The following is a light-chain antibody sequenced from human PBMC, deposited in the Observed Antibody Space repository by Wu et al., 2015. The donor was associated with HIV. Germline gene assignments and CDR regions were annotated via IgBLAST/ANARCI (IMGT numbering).Light chain of an antibody. CDR2: GAS. Sequence: KPGPRLPGXSSYGASSRATGIPDRFDVASGSGTDFTLTISRLEPEDFAVYYCQQYGSSPLTFGGGTKVEIK. CDR3: QQYGSSPLT. J-gene: IGKJ4*01. V-gene: IGKV3-20*01.